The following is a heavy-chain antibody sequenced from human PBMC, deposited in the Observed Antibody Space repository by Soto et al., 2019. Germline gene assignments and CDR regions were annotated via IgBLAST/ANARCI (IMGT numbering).Heavy chain of an antibody. CDR2: ISGSGGST. Sequence: GGSLRLSCAASGFTFSSYAMSWVRQAPGKGLEWVSAISGSGGSTYYADSVKGRFTISRDNSKNTLYLQMNSLRAEDTAVYYCAKVDFYDILTGRTPSYYFDYWGQGTLVTVSS. V-gene: IGHV3-23*01. CDR1: GFTFSSYA. J-gene: IGHJ4*02. D-gene: IGHD3-9*01. CDR3: AKVDFYDILTGRTPSYYFDY.